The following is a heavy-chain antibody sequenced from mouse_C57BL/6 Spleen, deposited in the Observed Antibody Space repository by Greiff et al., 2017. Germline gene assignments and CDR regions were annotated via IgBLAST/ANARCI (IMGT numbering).Heavy chain of an antibody. CDR1: GYTFTSYW. CDR3: ARSGYGNYEAWFAY. V-gene: IGHV1-52*01. D-gene: IGHD2-10*02. CDR2: IDPSDSET. Sequence: QVQLQQPGAELVRPGSSVKLSCKASGYTFTSYWMHWVKQRPIQGLEWIGNIDPSDSETHYNQKFKDKATLTVDKSSSTAYMQLSSLTSEDSAVYYCARSGYGNYEAWFAYWGQGTLVTVSA. J-gene: IGHJ3*01.